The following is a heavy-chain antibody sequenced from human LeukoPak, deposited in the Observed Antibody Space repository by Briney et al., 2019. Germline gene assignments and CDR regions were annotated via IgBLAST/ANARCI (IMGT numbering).Heavy chain of an antibody. D-gene: IGHD1-26*01. CDR2: IYHSGST. CDR3: ASQGGSYYGNWFDP. J-gene: IGHJ5*02. V-gene: IGHV4-38-2*01. Sequence: PSETLSLTCAVSGYSISSGYYWGWIRQPPGKGLEWIGSIYHSGSTYYNPSLKSRVTISVDTSKNQFSLKLNSVTAADTAVYYCASQGGSYYGNWFDPWGQGTLVTVSS. CDR1: GYSISSGYY.